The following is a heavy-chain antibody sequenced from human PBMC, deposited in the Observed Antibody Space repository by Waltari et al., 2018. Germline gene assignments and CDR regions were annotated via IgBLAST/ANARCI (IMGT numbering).Heavy chain of an antibody. CDR2: VEPADSET. V-gene: IGHV1-69-2*01. Sequence: EVQLVQSGAEVKTPGATVKISCKASGYTFTDYHIPWVQQAPGKGLEWMGRVEPADSETIYAEKFQGRVTITADTSTDTAYMELSSLRSEDTAVYYCATVLTTVPTYWFDPWGQGTLVTVSS. CDR3: ATVLTTVPTYWFDP. J-gene: IGHJ5*02. CDR1: GYTFTDYH. D-gene: IGHD4-4*01.